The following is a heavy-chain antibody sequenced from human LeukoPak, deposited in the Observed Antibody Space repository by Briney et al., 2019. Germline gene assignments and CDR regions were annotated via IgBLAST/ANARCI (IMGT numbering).Heavy chain of an antibody. Sequence: GGSLRLSCAASGFTFSSYAISWVRQAPGQGLEWMGGIIPISGTANYAQDFQGRVTISADESTTTVYMELSRLRSEDTALYYCAKEVDPGSSGSRWGVWFGPWGQGTLVTVSS. V-gene: IGHV1-69*01. CDR1: GFTFSSYA. J-gene: IGHJ5*02. CDR3: AKEVDPGSSGSRWGVWFGP. D-gene: IGHD3-22*01. CDR2: IIPISGTA.